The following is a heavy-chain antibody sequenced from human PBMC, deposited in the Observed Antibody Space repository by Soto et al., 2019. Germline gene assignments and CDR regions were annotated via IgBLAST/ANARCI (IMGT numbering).Heavy chain of an antibody. V-gene: IGHV4-30-4*01. CDR2: IYYRGST. CDR1: GGSISTADYY. J-gene: IGHJ4*02. CDR3: VSDYDSGGYIGY. D-gene: IGHD3-22*01. Sequence: QVQLHESGPGLVRPSQTLSLTCNVSGGSISTADYYWSWIRQPPGKGLEWIGYIYYRGSTYYNPSLESRVAISIDTSKNQISLNLTSVTAADTAVYFCVSDYDSGGYIGYWGQGTLVTVSS.